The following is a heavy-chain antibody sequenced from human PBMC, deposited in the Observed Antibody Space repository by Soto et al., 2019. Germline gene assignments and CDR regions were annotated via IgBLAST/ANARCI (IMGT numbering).Heavy chain of an antibody. J-gene: IGHJ6*02. V-gene: IGHV3-30*18. D-gene: IGHD3-22*01. Sequence: GGSLRLSCAASGFTFSSYGMHWVRQAPGKGLEWVVVISYDGSNKYYADSVKGRFTISRDNSKNTLYLQMNSLRAEDTAVYYCAKDHLDYDAPPPGYYYGMDVWGQGTTVTVSS. CDR3: AKDHLDYDAPPPGYYYGMDV. CDR2: ISYDGSNK. CDR1: GFTFSSYG.